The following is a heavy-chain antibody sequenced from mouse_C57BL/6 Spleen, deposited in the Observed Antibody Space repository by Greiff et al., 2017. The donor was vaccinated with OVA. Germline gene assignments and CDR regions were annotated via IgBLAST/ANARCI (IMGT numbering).Heavy chain of an antibody. CDR1: GYTFTDYN. CDR3: ARSDYCSSSAWFAY. V-gene: IGHV1-18*01. D-gene: IGHD1-1*01. Sequence: EVKVVESGPELVTPGASVKIPCKASGYTFTDYNMGWVKQSPGKSLEWIGDINPNNGGTFYNQKFKGKATLTVDKSSSTAYMELRRLTSEDTAVYYCARSDYCSSSAWFAYWGQGTLVTVSA. J-gene: IGHJ3*01. CDR2: INPNNGGT.